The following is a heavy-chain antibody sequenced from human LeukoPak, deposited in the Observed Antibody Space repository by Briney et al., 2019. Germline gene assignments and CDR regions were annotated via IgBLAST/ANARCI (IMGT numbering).Heavy chain of an antibody. Sequence: GGSLRLSCAASGFTFKNYWMSWVRQAPGKGLEWVANIKKDGSEKYYVDSVKGRFTISRDDAKNSLYLQMNSLRAEDTAVYYCARPLTYYHDSSGYYSWGGFDYWGQGTLVIVSS. V-gene: IGHV3-7*05. J-gene: IGHJ4*02. CDR2: IKKDGSEK. D-gene: IGHD3-22*01. CDR1: GFTFKNYW. CDR3: ARPLTYYHDSSGYYSWGGFDY.